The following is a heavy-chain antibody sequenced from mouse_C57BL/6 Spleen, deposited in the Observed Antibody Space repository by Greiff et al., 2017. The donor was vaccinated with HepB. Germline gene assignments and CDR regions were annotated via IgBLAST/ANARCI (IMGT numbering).Heavy chain of an antibody. Sequence: EVKLLESGPGLVKPSQSLSLTCSVTGYSITSGYYWNWIRQFPGNKLEWMGYISYDGSNNYNPSLKNRISITRDTSKNQFFLKLNSVTTEDTATYYCARVYDYDAWFAYGGQGTLVTVSA. CDR3: ARVYDYDAWFAY. CDR2: ISYDGSN. V-gene: IGHV3-6*01. CDR1: GYSITSGYY. J-gene: IGHJ3*01. D-gene: IGHD2-4*01.